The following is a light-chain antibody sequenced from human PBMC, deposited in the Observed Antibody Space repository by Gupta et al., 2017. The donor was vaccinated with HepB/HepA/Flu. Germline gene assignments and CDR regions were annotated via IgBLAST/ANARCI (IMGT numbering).Light chain of an antibody. CDR1: KSISSW. CDR2: KAS. Sequence: DIQMTQSPSTLSASVGDRVTITCRASKSISSWLAWYQQKPGKAPKLLIYKASTLESGVPSRFSGSGSGTEFTLTISSVQPDDFATYYCQQYDDYPLTFGGGTKVEIK. CDR3: QQYDDYPLT. J-gene: IGKJ4*01. V-gene: IGKV1-5*03.